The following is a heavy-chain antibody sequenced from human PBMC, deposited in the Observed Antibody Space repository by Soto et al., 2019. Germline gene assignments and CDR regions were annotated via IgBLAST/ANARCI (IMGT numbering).Heavy chain of an antibody. CDR2: ISAYNGNT. CDR3: ASETIVVVPGGVEFYSYPGMDV. D-gene: IGHD2-2*01. Sequence: QVQLVQSGAEVRKPGASVKVSCKASGYAFTTYGISWVRQAPGQGLEWMGWISAYNGNTKYAQKLQGRVTMTTDTSTTTACMELKSLRSDDPAVYYCASETIVVVPGGVEFYSYPGMDVWGQGTTVTVAS. CDR1: GYAFTTYG. J-gene: IGHJ6*02. V-gene: IGHV1-18*04.